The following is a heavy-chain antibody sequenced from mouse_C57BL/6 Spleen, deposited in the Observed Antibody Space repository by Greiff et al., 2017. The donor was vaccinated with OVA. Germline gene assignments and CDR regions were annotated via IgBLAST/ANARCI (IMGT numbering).Heavy chain of an antibody. CDR2: IYPSDSET. CDR1: GYTFTSYW. Sequence: VQLQQPGAELVRPGSSVKLSCKASGYTFTSYWMDWVKQRPGQGLEWIGNIYPSDSETHYNQKFKDKATLTVDKSSSTAYMQLSSLTSEDSAVYYCARGRGDSGAFAYWGQGTLVTVSA. V-gene: IGHV1-61*01. J-gene: IGHJ3*01. CDR3: ARGRGDSGAFAY.